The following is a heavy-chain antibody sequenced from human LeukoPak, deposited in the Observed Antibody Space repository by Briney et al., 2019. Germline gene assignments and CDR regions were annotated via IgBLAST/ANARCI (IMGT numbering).Heavy chain of an antibody. D-gene: IGHD5-18*01. CDR2: MNLNSGNT. CDR3: ARDKRYSYGDHFDY. Sequence: ASVKVSCKASGYTFTSYDINWVRQATGQGLEWMGWMNLNSGNTGYAQKFQGRVTITRNTSISTAYMELSRLRSDDTAVYYCARDKRYSYGDHFDYWGQGTLVTVSS. CDR1: GYTFTSYD. J-gene: IGHJ4*02. V-gene: IGHV1-8*03.